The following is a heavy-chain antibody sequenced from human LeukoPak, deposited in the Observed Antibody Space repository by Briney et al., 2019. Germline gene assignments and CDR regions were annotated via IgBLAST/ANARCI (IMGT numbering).Heavy chain of an antibody. CDR1: GLIFSTYN. J-gene: IGHJ3*01. V-gene: IGHV3-21*01. D-gene: IGHD6-13*01. Sequence: GGSLRLSCAASGLIFSTYNMNWVRQAPGKGLEWVSSISSSSSYIDYADSVKGRFTISRDNAKNSLYLQMNSLRAEDTAVYYCARGRWGDSSSWYGAGWGQGTMVTVSS. CDR3: ARGRWGDSSSWYGAG. CDR2: ISSSSSYI.